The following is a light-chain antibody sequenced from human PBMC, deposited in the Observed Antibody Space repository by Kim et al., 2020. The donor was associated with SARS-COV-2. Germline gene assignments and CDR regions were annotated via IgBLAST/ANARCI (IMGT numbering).Light chain of an antibody. CDR2: YDT. J-gene: IGLJ1*01. Sequence: PGKAARITCEGNNIGSKSVNWYPQKPGQAPVLVISYDTDRPSGIPERFSGSNSGNTATLTISTVEVGDEADYYCQVWDSSSDHYVFGDGTQLTVL. CDR1: NIGSKS. V-gene: IGLV3-21*04. CDR3: QVWDSSSDHYV.